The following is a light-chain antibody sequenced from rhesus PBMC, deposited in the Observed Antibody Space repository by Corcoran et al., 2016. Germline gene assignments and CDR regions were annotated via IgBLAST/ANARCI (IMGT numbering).Light chain of an antibody. CDR2: FAS. J-gene: IGKJ1*01. CDR1: QTGSST. CDR3: QQYSNWPRT. V-gene: IGKV3-42*03. Sequence: EIVMTQSPVTLSLSPVESATLSCRASQTGSSTLAWYPQKPGQPPRLLIYFASSRATGIPDRFSGSGSGKELTLTISRLEPEDFAVYYCQQYSNWPRTFGQGTKVEIK.